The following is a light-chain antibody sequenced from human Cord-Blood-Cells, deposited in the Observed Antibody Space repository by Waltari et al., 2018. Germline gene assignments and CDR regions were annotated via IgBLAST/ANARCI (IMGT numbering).Light chain of an antibody. Sequence: QSALTQPASASGSPGQSITLSCPQTSSDVGGYNYVSWYQQHPVEAPKLMIYDVSNRPSGVSKRCSGSKSGNTASLTISGLQAEDEGDYYCSSYTSSSTLVCGGWTKLTV. V-gene: IGLV2-14*03. CDR3: SSYTSSSTLV. J-gene: IGLJ3*02. CDR2: DVS. CDR1: SSDVGGYNY.